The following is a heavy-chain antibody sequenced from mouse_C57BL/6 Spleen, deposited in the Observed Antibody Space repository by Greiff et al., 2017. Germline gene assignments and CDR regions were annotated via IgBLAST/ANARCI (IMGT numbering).Heavy chain of an antibody. CDR2: IYPGDGDT. V-gene: IGHV1-82*01. J-gene: IGHJ4*01. Sequence: VKLMESGPELVKPGASVKISCKASGYAFSSSWMNWVKQRPGKGLEWIGRIYPGDGDTNYNGKFKGKATLTADKSSSTAYMQLSSLTSEDSAVYFCAWGNLYYAMDYWGQGTSVTVSS. CDR1: GYAFSSSW. CDR3: AWGNLYYAMDY. D-gene: IGHD2-1*01.